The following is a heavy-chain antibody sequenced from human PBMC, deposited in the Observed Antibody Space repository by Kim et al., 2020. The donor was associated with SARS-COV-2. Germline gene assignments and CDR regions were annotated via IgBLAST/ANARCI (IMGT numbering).Heavy chain of an antibody. CDR3: ARMKGEAASYYYGMDV. D-gene: IGHD5-18*01. CDR2: IIPIFGTA. V-gene: IGHV1-69*13. J-gene: IGHJ6*02. CDR1: GGTFSSYA. Sequence: SVKVSCKASGGTFSSYAISWVRQAPGQGLEWMGGIIPIFGTANYAQKFQGRVTITADESTSTAYRELSSLRSEDTAVYYCARMKGEAASYYYGMDVWGQGTTVTVSS.